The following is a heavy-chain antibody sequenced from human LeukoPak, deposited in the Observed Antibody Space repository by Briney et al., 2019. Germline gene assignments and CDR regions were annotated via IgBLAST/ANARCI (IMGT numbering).Heavy chain of an antibody. D-gene: IGHD5-18*01. J-gene: IGHJ4*02. CDR2: FSGSGGST. CDR1: GFTFSSYA. CDR3: AKAHLPGAAMVVLFDY. Sequence: GSLRLSCAASGFTFSSYAMSWVRRAPGKGLECVSAFSGSGGSTYYADSVKGRFTISRDNSKNTLYLKMNSLRAEDTAVDYCAKAHLPGAAMVVLFDYWGQGTLVTVSS. V-gene: IGHV3-23*01.